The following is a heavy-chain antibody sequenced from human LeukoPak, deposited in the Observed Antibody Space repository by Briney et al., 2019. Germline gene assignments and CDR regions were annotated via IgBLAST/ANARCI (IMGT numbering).Heavy chain of an antibody. CDR2: IRYDGSNK. CDR3: AKAPPMIVVEGADY. V-gene: IGHV3-30*02. CDR1: GFTFSSYG. D-gene: IGHD3-22*01. Sequence: PGGSLRLSCAASGFTFSSYGMHWVRQAPGKGLEWVAFIRYDGSNKYYADSVKGRFTISRDNSKNTLYLQMNSLRAEDTAVYYCAKAPPMIVVEGADYWGQGTLVTVSS. J-gene: IGHJ4*02.